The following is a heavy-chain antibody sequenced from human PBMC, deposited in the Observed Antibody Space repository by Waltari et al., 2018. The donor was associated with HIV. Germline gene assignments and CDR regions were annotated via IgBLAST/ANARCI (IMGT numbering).Heavy chain of an antibody. Sequence: EVQLVESGGGLVQPGRSLRLSCAASGFTFDDSAMHWVRQAPGKGLEWVSGINWNSGSIAYADSVKGRFTISRDNAKNSLYLQTNSLRVEDTALYYCAKDVRPGGITIFGVAFGYWGQGTLVTVSS. CDR2: INWNSGSI. V-gene: IGHV3-9*01. J-gene: IGHJ4*02. D-gene: IGHD3-3*01. CDR1: GFTFDDSA. CDR3: AKDVRPGGITIFGVAFGY.